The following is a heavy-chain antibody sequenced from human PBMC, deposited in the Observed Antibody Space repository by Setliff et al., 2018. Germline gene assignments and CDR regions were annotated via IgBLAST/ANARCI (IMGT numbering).Heavy chain of an antibody. J-gene: IGHJ4*02. CDR3: AKGGTYRYFDF. CDR2: VYHSGTA. CDR1: GGPFSGAS. D-gene: IGHD1-1*01. Sequence: PSETLFLTCTVSGGPFSGASIWSWIRQPPGKGLEFIGYVYHSGTAKYDPSLESRAIMSVDASKNEIPLKLKSVTAADTAVYYCAKGGTYRYFDFWGQGALVTVSS. V-gene: IGHV4-59*01.